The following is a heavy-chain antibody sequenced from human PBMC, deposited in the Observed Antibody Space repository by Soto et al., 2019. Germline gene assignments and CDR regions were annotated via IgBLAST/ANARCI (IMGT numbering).Heavy chain of an antibody. D-gene: IGHD1-1*01. CDR3: ARDGGTTRWFDS. CDR1: GGSISSYY. CDR2: IFTSGGT. J-gene: IGHJ5*01. V-gene: IGHV4-4*07. Sequence: SETLSLTCTVSGGSISSYYWSWIRQPAGKGLEWIGRIFTSGGTNYNPSLKSRVTMSVDTSKNQFSLKLNSVTAADTAVYYCARDGGTTRWFDSWGQGTLVTVSS.